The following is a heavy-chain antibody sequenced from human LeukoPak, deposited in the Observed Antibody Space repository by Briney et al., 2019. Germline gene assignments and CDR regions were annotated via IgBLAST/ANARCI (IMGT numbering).Heavy chain of an antibody. Sequence: GASVKVSCKASGGTFSSYAISWVRQAPGQGLEWMGGIIPIFGTANYAQKFQGRVTITADKSTSTAYMELSSLRSEDTAVYYCARALGYYYDSSGRGNAFDIWGQGTMVTVSS. CDR2: IIPIFGTA. D-gene: IGHD3-22*01. CDR1: GGTFSSYA. CDR3: ARALGYYYDSSGRGNAFDI. J-gene: IGHJ3*02. V-gene: IGHV1-69*06.